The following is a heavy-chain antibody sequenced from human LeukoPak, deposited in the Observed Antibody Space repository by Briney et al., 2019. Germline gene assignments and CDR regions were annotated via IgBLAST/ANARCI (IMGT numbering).Heavy chain of an antibody. J-gene: IGHJ3*02. Sequence: SVKVSCKASGGTFSSYAISWVRQAPGQGLEWMGGIIPIFGTANYAQKFQGRVTITADESTSTAYMELSSLRSEDTAVYYCANYCSSTSCYGAFDIWGQGTMVTVSS. CDR1: GGTFSSYA. CDR2: IIPIFGTA. D-gene: IGHD2-2*01. CDR3: ANYCSSTSCYGAFDI. V-gene: IGHV1-69*13.